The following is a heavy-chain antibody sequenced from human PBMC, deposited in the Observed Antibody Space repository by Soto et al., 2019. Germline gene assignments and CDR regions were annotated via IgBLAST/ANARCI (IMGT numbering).Heavy chain of an antibody. CDR3: ARAGILWFGMDV. D-gene: IGHD3-10*01. V-gene: IGHV4-30-4*01. CDR2: MYYSGSA. J-gene: IGHJ6*02. CDR1: GCSISSGEYY. Sequence: SETLSLTCTASGCSISSGEYYCCCSRWPPGKGLEWIGYMYYSGSACYNPSLKSRVTISVDTSKYQFSLKLSSVTAADTAVYYCARAGILWFGMDVWGQGTTVT.